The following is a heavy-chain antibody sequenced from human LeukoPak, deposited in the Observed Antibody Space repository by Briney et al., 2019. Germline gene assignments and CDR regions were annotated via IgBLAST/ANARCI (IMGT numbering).Heavy chain of an antibody. CDR3: ARDISDSSSWYVIYYYYGMDV. CDR1: GYTFTSYG. Sequence: ASVKVSCKASGYTFTSYGISWVRQAPGQGLEWMGWISAYNGNTNYAQKLQGRVTMTTDTSTSTAYMELRSLRSDDTAVYNCARDISDSSSWYVIYYYYGMDVWGQGTTVTVSS. CDR2: ISAYNGNT. J-gene: IGHJ6*02. V-gene: IGHV1-18*01. D-gene: IGHD6-13*01.